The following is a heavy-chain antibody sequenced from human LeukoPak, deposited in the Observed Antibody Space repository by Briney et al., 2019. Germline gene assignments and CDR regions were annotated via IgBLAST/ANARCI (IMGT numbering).Heavy chain of an antibody. CDR3: AKDRITSSWYDAFDV. D-gene: IGHD6-13*01. Sequence: GGSLRLSCAASGFTFSSFGMHWVRQAPGKGLEWVAFIRFDGSNKYYSDSVKGRFTISRDNSKNTLYLQMNSLRAEDTAVYYCAKDRITSSWYDAFDVWGQGTMVTVSS. CDR1: GFTFSSFG. V-gene: IGHV3-30*02. J-gene: IGHJ3*01. CDR2: IRFDGSNK.